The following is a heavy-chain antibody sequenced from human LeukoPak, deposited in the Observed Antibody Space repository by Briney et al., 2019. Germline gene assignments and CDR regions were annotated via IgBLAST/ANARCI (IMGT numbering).Heavy chain of an antibody. CDR2: INSDGSST. Sequence: GGSLRLSCAASGFTFSSYWMPWVRQAPGKGLVWVSRINSDGSSTSYADSVKGRFTISRDNAKNTLYLQMNSLRAEDTAVYYCARQAYCGGDCYSSRVGANWFDPWGQGTLVTVSP. CDR3: ARQAYCGGDCYSSRVGANWFDP. D-gene: IGHD2-21*02. J-gene: IGHJ5*02. CDR1: GFTFSSYW. V-gene: IGHV3-74*01.